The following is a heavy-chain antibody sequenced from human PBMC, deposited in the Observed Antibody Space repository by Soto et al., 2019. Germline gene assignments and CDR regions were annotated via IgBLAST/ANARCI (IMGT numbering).Heavy chain of an antibody. CDR2: ISSSSSTI. Sequence: GGSLRLSCAASGFTFSSYSMNWVRQAPGKGLEWVSYISSSSSTIYYADSVKGRFTISRDNAKNSLYLQMNSLRAEDTAVYYCAREEEDIVVVPASGWFDPWGQGTLVTVSS. J-gene: IGHJ5*02. CDR3: AREEEDIVVVPASGWFDP. V-gene: IGHV3-48*01. D-gene: IGHD2-2*01. CDR1: GFTFSSYS.